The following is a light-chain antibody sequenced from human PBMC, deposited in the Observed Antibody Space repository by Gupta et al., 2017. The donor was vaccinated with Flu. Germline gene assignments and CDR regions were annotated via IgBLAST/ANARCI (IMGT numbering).Light chain of an antibody. CDR3: QVSDSAINAVV. V-gene: IGLV1-40*01. J-gene: IGLJ2*01. CDR1: TSNIVAKYD. CDR2: GNS. Sequence: QSVLTQPASVAGAAGQRVTISCTSGTSNIVAKYDVHWYQQLPDKAPILIIDGNSNRPSGVPDRFSGSTSGTTASLTINGPQAEDEADYYCQVSDSAINAVVFGGGTKLTVL.